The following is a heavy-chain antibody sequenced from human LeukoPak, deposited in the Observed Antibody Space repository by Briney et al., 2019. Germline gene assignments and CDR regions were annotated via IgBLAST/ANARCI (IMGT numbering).Heavy chain of an antibody. Sequence: PGGSLRLSCAASGFTFSSYGMHWVRQAPGKGLEWVAVISYDGSNKYYADSVKGRFTISRDNSKNTLYLQMNSLRAEDTAVYYCARAHSSGSTLYYFDYWGQGTLVTVSS. D-gene: IGHD3-22*01. CDR1: GFTFSSYG. V-gene: IGHV3-30-3*01. CDR3: ARAHSSGSTLYYFDY. CDR2: ISYDGSNK. J-gene: IGHJ4*02.